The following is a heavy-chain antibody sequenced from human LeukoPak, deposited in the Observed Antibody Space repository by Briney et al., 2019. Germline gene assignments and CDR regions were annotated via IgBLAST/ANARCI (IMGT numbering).Heavy chain of an antibody. Sequence: SETLSLTCTVSGGSISSYYWSWIRQPAGKGLEWIGRIYTSGSTNYNPSLKSRVTMSVNTSKNQFSLKLSSVTAADTAVYYCARLGSGWFRVVQNEIDYWGQGTLVTVSS. CDR3: ARLGSGWFRVVQNEIDY. V-gene: IGHV4-4*07. D-gene: IGHD6-19*01. J-gene: IGHJ4*02. CDR2: IYTSGST. CDR1: GGSISSYY.